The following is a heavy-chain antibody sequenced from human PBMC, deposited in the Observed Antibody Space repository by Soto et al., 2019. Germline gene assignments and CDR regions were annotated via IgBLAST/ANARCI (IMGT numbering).Heavy chain of an antibody. CDR3: AIGWGYDSTDYYYAY. CDR1: GGSFNRQT. D-gene: IGHD3-22*01. CDR2: IIPIFGTA. J-gene: IGHJ4*02. V-gene: IGHV1-69*19. Sequence: QVQLVQSGAEVRKPGSSVRVSCKASGGSFNRQTISWLRQAPGQGLEWMGGIIPIFGTANHAQKFQGRVVMMTDERRRTVAMEVSSLGSHDTAIYDCAIGWGYDSTDYYYAYWGQGTLVIVSS.